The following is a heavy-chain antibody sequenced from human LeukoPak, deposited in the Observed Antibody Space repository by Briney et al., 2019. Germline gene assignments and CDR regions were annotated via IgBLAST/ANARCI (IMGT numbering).Heavy chain of an antibody. J-gene: IGHJ3*02. CDR2: IISSSSTI. CDR1: GFSFYGAW. V-gene: IGHV3-48*01. Sequence: GGSLRLSCATSGFSFYGAWLSWVRQAPGKGLEWVSYIISSSSTIYYADSVKGRFTISRDNAKNSLYLQMNSLRAEDTAVYYCARVHCSSTSCQMGAFDIWGQGTMVTVSS. CDR3: ARVHCSSTSCQMGAFDI. D-gene: IGHD2-2*01.